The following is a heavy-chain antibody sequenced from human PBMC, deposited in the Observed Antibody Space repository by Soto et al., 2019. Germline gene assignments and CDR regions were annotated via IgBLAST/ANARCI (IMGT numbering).Heavy chain of an antibody. V-gene: IGHV4-31*03. CDR1: GGSISSGGYY. J-gene: IGHJ4*02. Sequence: QVQLQESGPGLVKPSQTLSLTCTVSGGSISSGGYYWSWVGQHPGKGLEWIGYIYYSGSTSYNPSLKSRLTISIDTSKNQFSLRLSSMTAADTAVYYCARDLVRGVGGYWGQGTLVTVSS. D-gene: IGHD3-10*01. CDR2: IYYSGST. CDR3: ARDLVRGVGGY.